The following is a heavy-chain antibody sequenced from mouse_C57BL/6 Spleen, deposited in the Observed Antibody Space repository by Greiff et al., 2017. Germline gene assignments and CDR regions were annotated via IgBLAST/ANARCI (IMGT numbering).Heavy chain of an antibody. J-gene: IGHJ2*01. D-gene: IGHD1-1*01. CDR2: ISDGGSYT. Sequence: EVKLVESGGGLVKPGGSLKLSCAASGFTFSSYAMSWVRQTPEKRLEWVATISDGGSYTYYPDNVKGRFTISRDNAKNNLYLQMSHLKSEDTAMYYCARDYYGSSYVLQYYFDYWGQGTTLTVSS. CDR1: GFTFSSYA. CDR3: ARDYYGSSYVLQYYFDY. V-gene: IGHV5-4*01.